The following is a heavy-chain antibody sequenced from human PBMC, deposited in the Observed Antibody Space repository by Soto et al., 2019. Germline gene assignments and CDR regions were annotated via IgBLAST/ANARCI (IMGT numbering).Heavy chain of an antibody. V-gene: IGHV1-18*01. Sequence: ASVKVSCKASGFTFTSYAFSWMRQAPGQGLEWMGWVSAYNGNTNYAQKFQGRVTMTTDTSTRTVYMELRSLRFDDTAVYYCARPYYYDSSGYYVHWGQGTLVTVSS. CDR2: VSAYNGNT. CDR3: ARPYYYDSSGYYVH. J-gene: IGHJ4*02. D-gene: IGHD3-22*01. CDR1: GFTFTSYA.